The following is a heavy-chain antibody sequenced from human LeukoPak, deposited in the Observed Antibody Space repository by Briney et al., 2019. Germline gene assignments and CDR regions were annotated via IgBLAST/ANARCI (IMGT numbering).Heavy chain of an antibody. CDR1: GFTFDDYA. CDR2: ISWSSGII. Sequence: GGSLRLSCAASGFTFDDYAMHWVRQAPGKGLEWVSGISWSSGIIGYADSVKGRFTISRDNAKNSLYLQMNSLRAEDTAVYYCARDTLRWELLSFDYWGQGTLVTVSS. V-gene: IGHV3-9*01. CDR3: ARDTLRWELLSFDY. J-gene: IGHJ4*02. D-gene: IGHD1-26*01.